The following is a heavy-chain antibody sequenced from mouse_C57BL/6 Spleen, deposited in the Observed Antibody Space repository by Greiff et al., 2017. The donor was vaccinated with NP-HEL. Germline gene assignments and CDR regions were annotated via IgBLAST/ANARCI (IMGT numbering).Heavy chain of an antibody. CDR1: GYTFTNYW. V-gene: IGHV1-63*01. J-gene: IGHJ3*01. Sequence: QVQLQQSGAELVRPGTSVKMSCKASGYTFTNYWIGWAKQRPGHGLEWIGDIYPGGGYTNYNEKFKGKAKLTADKSSSTAYMQFSSLTSEDSAIYYCARNYYGSSYGEVWFAYWGQGTLVTVSA. CDR2: IYPGGGYT. CDR3: ARNYYGSSYGEVWFAY. D-gene: IGHD1-1*01.